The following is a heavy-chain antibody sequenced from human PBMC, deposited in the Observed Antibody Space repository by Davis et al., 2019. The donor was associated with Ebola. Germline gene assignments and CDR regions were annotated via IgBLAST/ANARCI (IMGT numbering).Heavy chain of an antibody. V-gene: IGHV5-51*01. CDR3: ARLEVTTRDYYYGMDV. CDR2: IFPDDSDT. J-gene: IGHJ6*02. D-gene: IGHD4-17*01. CDR1: GYNFANYW. Sequence: GGSLRLSCQGSGYNFANYWITWVRQMPGKGLEWVGIIFPDDSDTRYSPSFQGQVTISADKSISTAYLQWSSLKASDTAMYYCARLEVTTRDYYYGMDVWGQGTTVTVSS.